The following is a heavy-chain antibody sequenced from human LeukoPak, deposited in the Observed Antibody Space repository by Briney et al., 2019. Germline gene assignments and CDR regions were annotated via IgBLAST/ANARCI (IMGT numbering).Heavy chain of an antibody. D-gene: IGHD3-22*01. CDR1: GYTFTGYY. Sequence: ASVKVSCKASGYTFTGYYMHWVRQAPGQGLEWMGWINSNSGGTNYAQKFQGRVTMTTDTSISTAYMELSRLRSDDTAVYYCATKSTYYYDSSGFDTFGKALDYWGQGTLVTVSS. V-gene: IGHV1-2*02. CDR2: INSNSGGT. CDR3: ATKSTYYYDSSGFDTFGKALDY. J-gene: IGHJ4*02.